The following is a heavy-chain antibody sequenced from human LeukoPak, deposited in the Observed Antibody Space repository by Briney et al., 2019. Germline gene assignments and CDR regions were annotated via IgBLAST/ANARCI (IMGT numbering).Heavy chain of an antibody. CDR2: IYYSGST. Sequence: QTLSLTCTVSGGSISSGGYYWSWIRQHPGTGLEWIGYIYYSGSTYYNPSLKSRVTISVDTSKNQFSLKLSSVTAADTAVYYCARGRGRKTYWYFDLWGRGTLVTVSS. CDR1: GGSISSGGYY. D-gene: IGHD3-10*01. CDR3: ARGRGRKTYWYFDL. J-gene: IGHJ2*01. V-gene: IGHV4-31*03.